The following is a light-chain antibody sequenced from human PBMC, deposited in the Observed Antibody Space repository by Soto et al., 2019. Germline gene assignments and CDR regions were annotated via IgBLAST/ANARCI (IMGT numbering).Light chain of an antibody. J-gene: IGKJ3*01. Sequence: IVLTQSPGTLSLSPGERATLSCRASQSVSSKYLTWYQQKPGQAPRVLIYGTSIRASGVPERFSGGGSGTDFTLTITRLEPEDFAVYYCQQYGSSLFTFGPGTKVDIK. CDR1: QSVSSKY. CDR3: QQYGSSLFT. CDR2: GTS. V-gene: IGKV3-20*01.